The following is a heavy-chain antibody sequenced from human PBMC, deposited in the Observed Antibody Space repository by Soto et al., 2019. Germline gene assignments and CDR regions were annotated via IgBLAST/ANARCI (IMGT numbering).Heavy chain of an antibody. J-gene: IGHJ4*02. CDR1: GDSITSSSYY. D-gene: IGHD4-17*01. CDR3: ARWTPNSSYGGWVGY. CDR2: IYYSGRT. Sequence: SETLSLTCTVSGDSITSSSYYWGWILQPPGKGLEWIGSIYYSGRTYYNPSLKRRLTMSWYTSMSHFSRRLTSITGADTAVYYCARWTPNSSYGGWVGYWGQGTLVTASS. V-gene: IGHV4-39*02.